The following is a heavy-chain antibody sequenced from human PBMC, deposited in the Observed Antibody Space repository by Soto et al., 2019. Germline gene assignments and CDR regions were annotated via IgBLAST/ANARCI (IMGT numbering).Heavy chain of an antibody. D-gene: IGHD2-15*01. CDR1: GGSISSDSFY. CDR2: IYYSGDT. CDR3: ARNQPQRYCSGGTCRPAYGMDV. V-gene: IGHV4-39*01. J-gene: IGHJ6*02. Sequence: TLSLTCTVSGGSISSDSFYWAWIRQPPGKGLEWIGIIYYSGDTYYNPSLAGRLTMSVDTSNQFSLTLRSVTAADTALYYCARNQPQRYCSGGTCRPAYGMDVWGQGTTVTVSS.